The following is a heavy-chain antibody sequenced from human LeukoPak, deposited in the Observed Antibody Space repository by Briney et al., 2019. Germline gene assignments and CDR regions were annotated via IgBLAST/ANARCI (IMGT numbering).Heavy chain of an antibody. D-gene: IGHD4-11*01. CDR3: AATGGTVRIYYMDV. J-gene: IGHJ6*03. Sequence: GGSLRLSCAASGFTFSDYYMSWIRQAPGKGLEWVSYISSSGSTIYYADSVKGRFTISRDNAKNSLYLQMNSLRAEDTAVYYCAATGGTVRIYYMDVWGKGTTVTVSS. V-gene: IGHV3-11*04. CDR1: GFTFSDYY. CDR2: ISSSGSTI.